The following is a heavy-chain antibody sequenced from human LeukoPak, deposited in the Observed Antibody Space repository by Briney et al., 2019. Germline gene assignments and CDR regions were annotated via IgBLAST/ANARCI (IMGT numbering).Heavy chain of an antibody. V-gene: IGHV1-69*04. J-gene: IGHJ4*02. CDR2: IIPILGIA. D-gene: IGHD6-19*01. CDR1: GGTFSSYA. Sequence: GSSVKVSCKASGGTFSSYAISWVRQAPGQGLEWMGRIIPILGIANYAQKFQGRVTITADKSTSTAYMELSSLRSEDTAVYYCARDRLGSGWSRNYFDYWGQGTLVTVSS. CDR3: ARDRLGSGWSRNYFDY.